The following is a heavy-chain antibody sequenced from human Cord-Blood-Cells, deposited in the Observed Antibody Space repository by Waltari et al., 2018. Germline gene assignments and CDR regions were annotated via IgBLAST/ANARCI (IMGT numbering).Heavy chain of an antibody. V-gene: IGHV4-39*01. CDR2: IYYSGGT. D-gene: IGHD5-12*01. CDR1: GGSISSSSYY. J-gene: IGHJ4*02. Sequence: QLQLQESGPGLVKPSETLSLTCTVSGGSISSSSYYWGWIRPPPGKGLEWIGSIYYSGGTYYNPSLKSRVTISVDTSKNQFSLKLSSVTAADTAVYYCARQVATILFDYWGQGTLVTVSS. CDR3: ARQVATILFDY.